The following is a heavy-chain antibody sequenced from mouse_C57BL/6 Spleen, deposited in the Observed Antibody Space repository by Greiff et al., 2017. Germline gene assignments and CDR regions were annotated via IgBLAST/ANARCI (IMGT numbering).Heavy chain of an antibody. V-gene: IGHV2-6*01. J-gene: IGHJ3*01. CDR1: GFSLTSYG. CDR3: ASDRDYGSSSFAY. D-gene: IGHD1-1*01. CDR2: IWGVGST. Sequence: VKLMESGPGLVAPSQSLSITCTVSGFSLTSYGVDWVRQSPGKGLEWLGVIWGVGSTNYNSALKSRLSISKDNSKSQVFLKMNSLQTDDTAMYYCASDRDYGSSSFAYWGQGTLVTVSA.